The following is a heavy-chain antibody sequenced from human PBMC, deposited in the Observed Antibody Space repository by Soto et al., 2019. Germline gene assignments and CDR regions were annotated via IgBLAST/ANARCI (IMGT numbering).Heavy chain of an antibody. J-gene: IGHJ5*02. CDR1: GVSFTYGSLF. CDR3: ATXPETFSPAGYYVNWFDP. V-gene: IGHV4-39*01. D-gene: IGHD3-22*01. CDR2: TYIGGMT. Sequence: SEALSLTSTVSGVSFTYGSLFWGWSRQSPGKGVGLYVSTYIGGMTDYNPSLRSRVTISVDTSKSQFSLMLNSVTAADTAVYYCATXPETFSPAGYYVNWFDPWGHGTLVTVSS.